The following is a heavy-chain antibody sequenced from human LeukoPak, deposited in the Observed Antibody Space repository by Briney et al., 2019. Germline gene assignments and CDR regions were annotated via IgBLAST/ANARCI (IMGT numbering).Heavy chain of an antibody. J-gene: IGHJ4*02. CDR2: IYTSGTT. Sequence: GVEWIAPIYTSGTTNYNPSLKRRGTMSIDTSKNQFSLKLNSVTAADTAVYYCAREYGDFDYWGQGTLVTVSS. CDR3: AREYGDFDY. D-gene: IGHD4-17*01. V-gene: IGHV4-4*07.